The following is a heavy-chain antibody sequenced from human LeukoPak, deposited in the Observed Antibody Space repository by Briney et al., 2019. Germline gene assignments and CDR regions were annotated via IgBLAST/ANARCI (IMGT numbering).Heavy chain of an antibody. CDR1: GYSFTSYW. D-gene: IGHD6-19*01. CDR2: IYPGDSDT. V-gene: IGHV5-51*01. J-gene: IGHJ6*03. CDR3: ARHRIAVAGTSYYYYMDV. Sequence: GESLRISCKGSGYSFTSYWIGWVRQMPGKGLEWMGIIYPGDSDTRYSPSFQGQVTISADKSISTAYLQWSSLKASDTAMYYCARHRIAVAGTSYYYYMDVWGKGTTVTISS.